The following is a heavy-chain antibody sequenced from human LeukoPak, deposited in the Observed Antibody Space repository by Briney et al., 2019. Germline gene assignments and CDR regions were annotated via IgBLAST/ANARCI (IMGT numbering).Heavy chain of an antibody. J-gene: IGHJ4*02. CDR3: ARGHYYGSGSYLY. CDR1: GYTFTSYD. Sequence: GASVSVSFKASGYTFTSYDFNWVRQAPGQGLEWMGGMYHNSVNTGCAQKIQDRDTITRNTSISTAYMELSRLRSEDTAVYYCARGHYYGSGSYLYWGQGTLVTVSS. D-gene: IGHD3-10*01. CDR2: MYHNSVNT. V-gene: IGHV1-8*01.